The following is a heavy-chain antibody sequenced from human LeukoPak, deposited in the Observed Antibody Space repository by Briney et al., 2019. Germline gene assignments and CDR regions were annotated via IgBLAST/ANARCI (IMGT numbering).Heavy chain of an antibody. D-gene: IGHD2-2*01. CDR2: INTYNGNT. CDR1: GYTFTSYG. J-gene: IGHJ4*02. V-gene: IGHV1-18*01. CDR3: AREFPGLLPTAPRGYYFDY. Sequence: ASVKVSCKASGYTFTSYGISWVRQAPGQGLEWMGWINTYNGNTNYVQKLQGRVTMTTDTSTSTAYMELRSLRSDDTAVYYCAREFPGLLPTAPRGYYFDYWGQGTLVTVSS.